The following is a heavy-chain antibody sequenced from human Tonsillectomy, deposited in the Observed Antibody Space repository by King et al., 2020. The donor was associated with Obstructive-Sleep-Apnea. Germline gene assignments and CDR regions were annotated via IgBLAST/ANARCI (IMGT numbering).Heavy chain of an antibody. Sequence: VQLQQWGAGLLKPSETLSLPCAVSGGSFSGYYWSWIRQPPGKGLEWIGEINHSGSTNYNPSLKSRVTISVDTSKNQFSLKLSSVTAADTAVYYCARGSSSSWYPKFDYWGQGTLVTVSS. D-gene: IGHD6-13*01. CDR3: ARGSSSSWYPKFDY. J-gene: IGHJ4*02. V-gene: IGHV4-34*01. CDR1: GGSFSGYY. CDR2: INHSGST.